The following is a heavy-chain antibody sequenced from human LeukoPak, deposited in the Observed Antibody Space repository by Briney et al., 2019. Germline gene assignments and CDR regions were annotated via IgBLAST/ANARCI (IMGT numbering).Heavy chain of an antibody. V-gene: IGHV1-2*04. CDR1: GYTFTGYY. J-gene: IGHJ3*02. CDR2: INPNSGGT. D-gene: IGHD3-22*01. Sequence: GASVKVSCKASGYTFTGYYTHWVRQAPGQGLEWMGWINPNSGGTNYAQKFQGWVTMTRDTSISTAYMELSRLRSDDTAVYYCATSSGPHSDAFDIWGQGTMVTVSS. CDR3: ATSSGPHSDAFDI.